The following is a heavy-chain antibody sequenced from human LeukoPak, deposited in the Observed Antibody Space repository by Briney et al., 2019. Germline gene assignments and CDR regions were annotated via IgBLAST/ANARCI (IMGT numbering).Heavy chain of an antibody. J-gene: IGHJ4*02. CDR3: ARDNDFFDY. V-gene: IGHV4-4*07. Sequence: ASETPSLTCSVSGGSINTYYWSCIRQPAGKGLEWIGRIHSSGSTHYNPSLKSRVTMSLDTSKNQFSLKLTSVTAADTAVYYCARDNDFFDYWGQGTLVTVSS. CDR1: GGSINTYY. CDR2: IHSSGST.